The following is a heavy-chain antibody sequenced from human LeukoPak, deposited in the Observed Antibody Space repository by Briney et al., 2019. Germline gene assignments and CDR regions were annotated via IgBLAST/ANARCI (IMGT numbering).Heavy chain of an antibody. V-gene: IGHV3-23*01. CDR3: AKTYYDFWSGYYALYYMDV. CDR2: ISGSGGST. CDR1: GFTFSSYG. J-gene: IGHJ6*03. Sequence: GGSLRLSCAASGFTFSSYGMHWVRQAPGKGLEWVSAISGSGGSTYYADSVKGRFTISRDNSKNTLYLQMNSLRAEDTAVYYCAKTYYDFWSGYYALYYMDVWGKGTTVTVSS. D-gene: IGHD3-3*01.